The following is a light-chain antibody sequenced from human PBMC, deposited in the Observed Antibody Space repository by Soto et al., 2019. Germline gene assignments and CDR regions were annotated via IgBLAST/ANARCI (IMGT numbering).Light chain of an antibody. J-gene: IGKJ1*01. V-gene: IGKV1-5*03. Sequence: DIRMTQSPSSLSASVVETVTITCRASQIISSWLAWYQQKPGKAPKLLIYKASSLESGVPSRFSGSGSGTEFTLTISSLQPDDFATYYCQQYNSYSRTFGQGTKVDIK. CDR2: KAS. CDR1: QIISSW. CDR3: QQYNSYSRT.